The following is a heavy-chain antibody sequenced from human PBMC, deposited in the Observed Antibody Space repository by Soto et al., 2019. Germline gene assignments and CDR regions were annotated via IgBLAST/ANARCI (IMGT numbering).Heavy chain of an antibody. CDR2: IYNSGST. D-gene: IGHD3-22*01. J-gene: IGHJ5*02. CDR3: ARGRTTMTVSFSSRGGNWFDP. V-gene: IGHV4-39*01. CDR1: GGSISSTGYY. Sequence: SETLSLTCSVSGGSISSTGYYWVWIRLPPGKGLEWIGSIYNSGSTYYNPSLKSRVTISVDTSKNLFSLRLSSVTAADTAVYYCARGRTTMTVSFSSRGGNWFDPWGQGTLVTVSS.